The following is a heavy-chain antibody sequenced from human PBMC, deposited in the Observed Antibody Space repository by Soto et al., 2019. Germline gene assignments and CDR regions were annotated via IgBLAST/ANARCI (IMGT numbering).Heavy chain of an antibody. CDR1: GFTCSSYN. CDR2: ISSYNNYI. D-gene: IGHD3-10*01. J-gene: IGHJ6*02. V-gene: IGHV3-21*01. Sequence: PGGSLRLSCAASGFTCSSYNMNWVRQAPGKGLEWVSSISSYNNYIYYGDSVKGRFTISRDNAKNSLFLQMNSLRAEDTAVYYCARGRVPRSMDVWGQGTTVTV. CDR3: ARGRVPRSMDV.